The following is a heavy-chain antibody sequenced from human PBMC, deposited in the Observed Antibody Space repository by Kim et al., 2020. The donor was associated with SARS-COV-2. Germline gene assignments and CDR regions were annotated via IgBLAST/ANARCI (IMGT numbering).Heavy chain of an antibody. CDR1: GYTFTSYG. J-gene: IGHJ3*02. Sequence: ASVKVSCKASGYTFTSYGISWVRQAPGQGLEWMGWISAYNGNTNYAQKLQGRVTMTTDTSTSTAYMELRSLRSDDTAVYYCARARYSSSSGGPAFDIWGQGTMVTVSS. CDR3: ARARYSSSSGGPAFDI. CDR2: ISAYNGNT. D-gene: IGHD6-6*01. V-gene: IGHV1-18*01.